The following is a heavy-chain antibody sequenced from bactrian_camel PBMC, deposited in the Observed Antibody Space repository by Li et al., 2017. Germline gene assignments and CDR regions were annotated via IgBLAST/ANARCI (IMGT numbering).Heavy chain of an antibody. CDR3: AAEAVRGTTCGPDFSY. D-gene: IGHD2*01. CDR1: KTSDSSEYC. V-gene: IGHV3S63*01. CDR2: IHTARGST. Sequence: QVQLVESGGGSVQAGGSLRLSCVVSKTSDSSEYCIGWFRQAPEKEREGIALIHTARGSTLYADSMKGRFTISQDKAKNVVYLQMNSLKPEDTAMYYCAAEAVRGTTCGPDFSYWGQGTQVTVS. J-gene: IGHJ6*01.